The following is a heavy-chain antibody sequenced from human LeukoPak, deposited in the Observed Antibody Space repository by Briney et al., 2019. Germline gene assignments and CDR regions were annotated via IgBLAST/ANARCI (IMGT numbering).Heavy chain of an antibody. CDR2: INHSGST. V-gene: IGHV4-34*01. CDR3: ARVDTAMAKDPYYFDY. CDR1: GGSFSGYY. D-gene: IGHD5-18*01. J-gene: IGHJ4*02. Sequence: SETLSLTCAVYGGSFSGYYWSWIRQPPGKGLEWIGEINHSGSTNYNPSLKSRVTISVDTSKNQFSLKLSSVTAADTAVYYRARVDTAMAKDPYYFDYWGQGTLVTVSS.